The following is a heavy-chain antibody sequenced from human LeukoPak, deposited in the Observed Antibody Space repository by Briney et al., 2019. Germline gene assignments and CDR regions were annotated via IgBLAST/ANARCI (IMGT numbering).Heavy chain of an antibody. J-gene: IGHJ4*02. CDR1: GFTFDDYA. Sequence: AGGSLRLSCAASGFTFDDYAMHWVRQAPGKGLEWVSGISWNSGSIGYADSVKGRFTISRDNSKNTLYLQMNSLRAEDTAVYYCGTDIVVVPAPDYWGQGILVTVSS. CDR2: ISWNSGSI. D-gene: IGHD2-2*01. CDR3: GTDIVVVPAPDY. V-gene: IGHV3-9*01.